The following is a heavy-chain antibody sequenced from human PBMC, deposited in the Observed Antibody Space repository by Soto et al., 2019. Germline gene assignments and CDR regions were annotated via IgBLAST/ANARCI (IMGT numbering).Heavy chain of an antibody. Sequence: GASVKVSCKTSGYTFTNYDINWVRQAAGQGLEWTGWINPDSDNTGYAQRFQGRVTMTRDTSISTAYMELNSLRSEDTAVYYCARGRRYCTTTSCYPPALFPYGMDVWGQGTTVTVSS. J-gene: IGHJ6*02. CDR3: ARGRRYCTTTSCYPPALFPYGMDV. CDR1: GYTFTNYD. D-gene: IGHD2-2*01. V-gene: IGHV1-8*01. CDR2: INPDSDNT.